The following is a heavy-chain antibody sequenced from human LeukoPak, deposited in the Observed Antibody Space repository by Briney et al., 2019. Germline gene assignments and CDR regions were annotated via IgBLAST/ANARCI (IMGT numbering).Heavy chain of an antibody. CDR1: GGSISSYY. Sequence: SETLSLTCTVSGGSISSYYWSWIRQPLGKGLEWIGYIYYSGSTNYNPSLKSRVTISVDTSKNQFSLKLSSVTAADTAVYYCAREGLYSSSWTVFDYWGQGTLVTVSS. V-gene: IGHV4-59*01. D-gene: IGHD6-13*01. CDR2: IYYSGST. J-gene: IGHJ4*02. CDR3: AREGLYSSSWTVFDY.